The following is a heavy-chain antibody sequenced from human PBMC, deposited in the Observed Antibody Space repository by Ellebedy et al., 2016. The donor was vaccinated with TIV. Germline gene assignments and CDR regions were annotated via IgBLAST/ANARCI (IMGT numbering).Heavy chain of an antibody. J-gene: IGHJ4*02. Sequence: GGSLRLSXAASGFTFSSSAMSWVRQAPGKGLEWVSTIGGGGSTTFHADSVKGRFTISRDNSRNTLYLQMNSLRAEDTAIYYCVKAHRYNSEIPYRRLDYWGQGTLVTVSS. D-gene: IGHD1-14*01. CDR2: IGGGGSTT. V-gene: IGHV3-23*01. CDR3: VKAHRYNSEIPYRRLDY. CDR1: GFTFSSSA.